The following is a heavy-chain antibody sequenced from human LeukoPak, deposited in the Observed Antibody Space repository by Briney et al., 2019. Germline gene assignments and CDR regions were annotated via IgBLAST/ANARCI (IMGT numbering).Heavy chain of an antibody. D-gene: IGHD1-26*01. Sequence: SGGSLRLSCAASGFIFSNYAMSWVRQAPGKGLEWVSGISDSGGSTYYADSVKGRFTISRDNSKNTLYLQMNSLRAEDTAVYYCAKRFRVGVPDAFDIWGQGTMVTVSS. CDR1: GFIFSNYA. V-gene: IGHV3-23*01. CDR2: ISDSGGST. J-gene: IGHJ3*02. CDR3: AKRFRVGVPDAFDI.